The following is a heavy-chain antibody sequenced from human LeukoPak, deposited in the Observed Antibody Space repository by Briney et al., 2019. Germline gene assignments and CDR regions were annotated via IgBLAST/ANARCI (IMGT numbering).Heavy chain of an antibody. CDR1: RYTFSGDY. Sequence: ASVKVSCKASRYTFSGDYIHWVRASPGQGFEWMGWINPNSGTNYAQNFQGRVTMTRDTSISTAYMELSRLRSDDTAVYYCAREEQHQRGRHFEYWGQGTLVTVSS. V-gene: IGHV1-2*02. J-gene: IGHJ4*02. CDR2: INPNSGT. D-gene: IGHD6-13*01. CDR3: AREEQHQRGRHFEY.